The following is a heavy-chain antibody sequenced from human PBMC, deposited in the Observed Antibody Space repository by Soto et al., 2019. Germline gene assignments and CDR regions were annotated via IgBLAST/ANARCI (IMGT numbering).Heavy chain of an antibody. CDR1: VFSLSGHY. Sequence: PVGSLRLSCASSVFSLSGHYIDCGLHSPGKCLEWVGRSRDKAQGYSTEYAASVKGRFTTARDDSKNSVLLQMNSLKTEDTAVYYSVEDMYNTDSSGYNCCFEYWGQGTPVIVSS. CDR2: SRDKAQGYST. V-gene: IGHV3-72*01. CDR3: VEDMYNTDSSGYNCCFEY. D-gene: IGHD3-22*01. J-gene: IGHJ4*02.